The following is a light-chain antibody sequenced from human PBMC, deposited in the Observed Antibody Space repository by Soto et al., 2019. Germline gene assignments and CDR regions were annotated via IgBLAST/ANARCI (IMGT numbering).Light chain of an antibody. CDR3: LLSYTGRLSL. CDR1: TGPVTNGHF. Sequence: QAVVTEEPSLTVSPGGTVTLTCGSNTGPVTNGHFPYWFQQKPGQAPRPLIYDTDNKHSWTPARFSASLLGDKAALTLSGALPEDEADYYCLLSYTGRLSLFGPGTKVTVL. J-gene: IGLJ1*01. CDR2: DTD. V-gene: IGLV7-46*01.